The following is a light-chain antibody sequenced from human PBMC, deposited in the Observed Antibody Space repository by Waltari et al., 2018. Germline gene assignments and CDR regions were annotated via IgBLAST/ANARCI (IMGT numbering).Light chain of an antibody. Sequence: DIVMTQSPDSLAVSLGERATINCKSSQSILYSSNNKNYLAWYHRKPGQPAKLLIYWASTRESGVPDRFSGSGSGTDFTLTISSLQAEDVAVYYCQQYYSTPYTFGQGTKLEIK. CDR2: WAS. CDR1: QSILYSSNNKNY. CDR3: QQYYSTPYT. J-gene: IGKJ2*01. V-gene: IGKV4-1*01.